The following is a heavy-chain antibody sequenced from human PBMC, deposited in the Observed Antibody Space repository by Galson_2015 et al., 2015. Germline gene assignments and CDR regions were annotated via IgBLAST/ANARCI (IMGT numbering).Heavy chain of an antibody. CDR2: ISGSGGST. CDR1: GFTFSSYA. V-gene: IGHV3-23*01. D-gene: IGHD3-10*01. Sequence: SLRLSCAASGFTFSSYAMSWVRQAPGKGLEWVSAISGSGGSTYYADSVKGRFTISRDNSKNTLCLQMNSLRAEDTAVYYCAKDPPSMVRGNTQGEYFDYWGQGTLVTVSS. CDR3: AKDPPSMVRGNTQGEYFDY. J-gene: IGHJ4*02.